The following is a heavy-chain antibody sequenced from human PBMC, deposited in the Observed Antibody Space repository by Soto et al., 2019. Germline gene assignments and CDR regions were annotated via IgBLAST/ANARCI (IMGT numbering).Heavy chain of an antibody. V-gene: IGHV1-2*04. J-gene: IGHJ4*02. CDR3: ARSLTLYCSGGSCHLDY. D-gene: IGHD2-15*01. CDR1: GYTFTGYY. CDR2: INPNSGGT. Sequence: ASVKVSCKASGYTFTGYYMHWVRQAPGQGLEWMGWINPNSGGTNYAQKFQGWVTMTRDTSISTAYMELSRLRSDDTAVYYCARSLTLYCSGGSCHLDYWGQGTLVTVSS.